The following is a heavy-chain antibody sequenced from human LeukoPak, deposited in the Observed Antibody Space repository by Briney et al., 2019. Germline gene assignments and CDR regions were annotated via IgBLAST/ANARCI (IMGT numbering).Heavy chain of an antibody. D-gene: IGHD2-15*01. CDR1: GGSISSSSYY. CDR3: ASVGYCSGGSCSFDP. J-gene: IGHJ5*02. CDR2: IYYSGST. V-gene: IGHV4-39*07. Sequence: SETLSLTCTVSGGSISSSSYYWGWIRQPPGKGLEWIGSIYYSGSTYYNPSLKSRVTISVDTSKNQFSLKLSSVTAADTAVYYCASVGYCSGGSCSFDPWGQGTLVTVSS.